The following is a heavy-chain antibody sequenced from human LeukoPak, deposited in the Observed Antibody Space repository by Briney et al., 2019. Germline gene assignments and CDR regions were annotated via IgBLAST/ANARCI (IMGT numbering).Heavy chain of an antibody. D-gene: IGHD6-19*01. CDR1: GFTFSSYG. J-gene: IGHJ6*02. Sequence: GGSLRLSCAASGFTFSSYGMHWVRQAPGKGLEWVAFIRYDGSNKYYADSVKGRFTISRDNSKNTLYLQMNSLRAEGTAVYYCAKDVLEYSSGCGDVWGQGTTVTVSS. V-gene: IGHV3-30*02. CDR3: AKDVLEYSSGCGDV. CDR2: IRYDGSNK.